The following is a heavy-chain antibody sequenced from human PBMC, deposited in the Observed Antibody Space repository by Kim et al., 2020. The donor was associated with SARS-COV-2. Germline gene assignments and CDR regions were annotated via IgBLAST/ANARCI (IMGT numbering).Heavy chain of an antibody. CDR1: GFTFSSYG. CDR3: ARESRYGSGSYYMISAAGYYGMDV. Sequence: GGSLRLSCAASGFTFSSYGMHWVRQAPGKGLEWVAVIWYDGSNKYYADSVKGRFTISRDNSKNTLYLQMNSLRAEDTAVYYCARESRYGSGSYYMISAAGYYGMDVWGQGTTVTVSS. D-gene: IGHD3-10*01. V-gene: IGHV3-33*01. J-gene: IGHJ6*02. CDR2: IWYDGSNK.